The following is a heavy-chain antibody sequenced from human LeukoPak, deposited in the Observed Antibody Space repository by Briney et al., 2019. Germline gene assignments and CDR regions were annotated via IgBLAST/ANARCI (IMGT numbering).Heavy chain of an antibody. CDR2: ISAYNGNT. V-gene: IGHV1-18*01. J-gene: IGHJ4*02. Sequence: ASVKVSCKASGYTFTSYGISWVRQAPGQGLEWMGWISAYNGNTNYAQKLQGRVTMTTDTSTSTAYMELRSLRSDDTAVYYCARVPCGGDCYGNFDYWGQGTLVTVSS. D-gene: IGHD2-21*02. CDR3: ARVPCGGDCYGNFDY. CDR1: GYTFTSYG.